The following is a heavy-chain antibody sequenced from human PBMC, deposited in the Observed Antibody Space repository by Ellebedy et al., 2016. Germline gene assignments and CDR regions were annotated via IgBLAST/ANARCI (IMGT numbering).Heavy chain of an antibody. CDR3: ARDPGSGWYFDY. CDR1: GFTFSSHA. Sequence: GESLKISCAASGFTFSSHAMHWVRQAPGKGLEWVANIKQHGSEKDYVDSVKGRFTISRDDAKNSLYLQMNSLRDEDTAVYYCARDPGSGWYFDYWGQGTLVTVSS. J-gene: IGHJ4*02. D-gene: IGHD6-19*01. V-gene: IGHV3-7*01. CDR2: IKQHGSEK.